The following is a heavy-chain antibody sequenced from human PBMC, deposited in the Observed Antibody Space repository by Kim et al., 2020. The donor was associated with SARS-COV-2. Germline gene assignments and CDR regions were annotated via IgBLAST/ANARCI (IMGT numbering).Heavy chain of an antibody. CDR3: AVDLSSWSHNWFDP. J-gene: IGHJ5*02. Sequence: GGSLRLSCAASGFTFSSYGMHWVRQAPGKGLEWVAVIWYDGSNKYYADSVKGRFTISRDNSKNTLYLQMNSLRAEDTAVYYCAVDLSSWSHNWFDPWGQGTLVTVSS. CDR1: GFTFSSYG. V-gene: IGHV3-33*01. CDR2: IWYDGSNK. D-gene: IGHD6-13*01.